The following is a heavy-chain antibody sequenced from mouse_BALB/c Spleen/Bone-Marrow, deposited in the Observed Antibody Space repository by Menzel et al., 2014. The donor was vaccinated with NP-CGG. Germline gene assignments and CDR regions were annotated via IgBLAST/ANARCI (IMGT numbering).Heavy chain of an antibody. CDR1: GFTFSDYY. CDR2: ISNGGGST. D-gene: IGHD2-4*01. Sequence: VQLKESGGGLVQPGGSLKLSCATSGFTFSDYYMYWVRQTPEKRLEWVAYISNGGGSTYYPDTVKGRFTISRDNAKNTLYLQMSRLKSEDTAMYYCVRHNYDEAWFAYWGQGTLVTVSA. CDR3: VRHNYDEAWFAY. J-gene: IGHJ3*01. V-gene: IGHV5-12*02.